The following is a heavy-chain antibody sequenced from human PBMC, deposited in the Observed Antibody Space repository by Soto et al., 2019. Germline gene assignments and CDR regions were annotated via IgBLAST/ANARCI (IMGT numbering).Heavy chain of an antibody. CDR1: GGTFRNSA. CDR2: IMPIFRTP. D-gene: IGHD1-1*01. J-gene: IGHJ6*02. CDR3: ARDNDRPQLGGTYYYILDV. V-gene: IGHV1-69*12. Sequence: QVQLEQSGAEVKKPGSSVKVSCKASGGTFRNSAISWVRQAPGQGLEWLGGIMPIFRTPDYSQKFQGRVTVTADESTRTAYMELRGLRSDDTAVYYCARDNDRPQLGGTYYYILDVWGQGTTVTVSS.